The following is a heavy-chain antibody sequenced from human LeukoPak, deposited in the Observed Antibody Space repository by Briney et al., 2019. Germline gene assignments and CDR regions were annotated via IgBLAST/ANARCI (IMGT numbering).Heavy chain of an antibody. Sequence: KTSETLSLTCTVSGGSISSSSYYWGWIRQPPGKGLEWIGSIYYSGSTYYNPSLKSRVTISVDTSKNQFSLNLSSVTAADTAVYFCARAPHFFDTSGSRYYFDYWGQGALVTVSS. CDR2: IYYSGST. CDR1: GGSISSSSYY. J-gene: IGHJ4*02. D-gene: IGHD3-22*01. CDR3: ARAPHFFDTSGSRYYFDY. V-gene: IGHV4-39*07.